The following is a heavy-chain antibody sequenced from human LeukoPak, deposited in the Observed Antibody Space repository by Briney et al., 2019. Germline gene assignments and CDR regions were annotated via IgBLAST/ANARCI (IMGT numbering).Heavy chain of an antibody. CDR3: ARALLGLNVY. V-gene: IGHV4-34*01. D-gene: IGHD3-10*02. Sequence: PSETLSLTCAVYGGSFSGYYWSWIRQPPGKGLEWIGEINHSGSTNYNPSLKSRVTISVDTSKNQFSLKLSSVTAADTAVYYCARALLGLNVYWGQGTLVTVSS. CDR2: INHSGST. CDR1: GGSFSGYY. J-gene: IGHJ4*02.